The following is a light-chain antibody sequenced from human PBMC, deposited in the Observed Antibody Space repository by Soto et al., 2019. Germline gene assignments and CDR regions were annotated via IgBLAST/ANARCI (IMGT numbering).Light chain of an antibody. Sequence: DIQMTQSPPTLSASVGDRVTITCRASQPISSWLAWYHQKPGKAPKLLIYDASNLESGVPSRFSGSGSGTEFTLTISSLQPEDFGTYYCQHYNSYSEAFGQGTKVDIK. V-gene: IGKV1-5*01. J-gene: IGKJ1*01. CDR3: QHYNSYSEA. CDR1: QPISSW. CDR2: DAS.